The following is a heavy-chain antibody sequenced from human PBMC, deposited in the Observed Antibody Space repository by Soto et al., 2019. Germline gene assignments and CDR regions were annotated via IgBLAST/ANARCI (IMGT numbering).Heavy chain of an antibody. Sequence: QVTLKESGPVLVKPTETLTLTCTVSGFSLSNARMGVSWMRQPPGKALEWLAHIFSNDEKSYSTSLKSRLTISNDTSKSQVVLTKTNMHPVATATYYCARIQLSSWYVWWFDPWGQGTLVTVSS. CDR2: IFSNDEK. V-gene: IGHV2-26*01. J-gene: IGHJ5*02. CDR1: GFSLSNARMG. D-gene: IGHD6-13*01. CDR3: ARIQLSSWYVWWFDP.